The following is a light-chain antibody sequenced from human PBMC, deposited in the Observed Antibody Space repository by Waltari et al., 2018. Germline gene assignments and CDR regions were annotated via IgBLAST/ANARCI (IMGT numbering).Light chain of an antibody. CDR3: SSYAGSNNVV. CDR1: SSHVGGHNY. J-gene: IGLJ2*01. CDR2: EVS. Sequence: QSALTPPPSASGSPGQSVTISCTGTSSHVGGHNYVSWYQQHPGKAPKLMIYEVSKRPSGVPDRFSGSKSGNTASLTVSGLQAEDEADYYCSSYAGSNNVVFGGGTKLTVL. V-gene: IGLV2-8*01.